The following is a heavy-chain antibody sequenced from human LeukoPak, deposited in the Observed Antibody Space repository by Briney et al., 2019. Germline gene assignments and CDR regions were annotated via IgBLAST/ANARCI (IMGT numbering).Heavy chain of an antibody. CDR2: ISSSGSTI. D-gene: IGHD4/OR15-4a*01. V-gene: IGHV3-48*03. CDR3: ARRAGAYSHPYDY. CDR1: GFTFSSYE. J-gene: IGHJ4*02. Sequence: PGGSLRLSCAASGFTFSSYEMNWVRQAPGKGLEWVSYISSSGSTIYYADSVKGRFTISRDNSENTLYLQMNSLRAEDTAVYYCARRAGAYSHPYDYWGQGTLVTVSS.